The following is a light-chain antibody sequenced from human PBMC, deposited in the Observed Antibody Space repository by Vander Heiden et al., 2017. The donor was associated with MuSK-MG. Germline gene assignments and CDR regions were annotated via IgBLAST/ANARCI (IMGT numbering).Light chain of an antibody. CDR1: VLSKQY. CDR2: KDR. J-gene: IGLJ2*01. V-gene: IGLV3-25*03. CDR3: QSVDSSNTFVL. Sequence: SYELPQPPSVSVSPGQTARITCSGDVLSKQYAYWYQQKPGQAPLLVIYKDRERPSGIPERFSGSSSGTTVTLTISGVQAEDEADYYCQSVDSSNTFVLFGGGTKVTVL.